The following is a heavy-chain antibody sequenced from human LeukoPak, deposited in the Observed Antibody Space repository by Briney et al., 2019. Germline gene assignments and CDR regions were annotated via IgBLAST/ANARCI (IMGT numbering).Heavy chain of an antibody. CDR3: AILTDKGSFDM. CDR2: ISWNSGNI. Sequence: GGSLRLSCAASGFTFRDYAMHWVRQPPGKGLEWVSGISWNSGNIGYADSVKGRFTISRDNAKNSLYLQMNCLRAEDMALYYCAILTDKGSFDMWGQGTMVTVSS. V-gene: IGHV3-9*03. J-gene: IGHJ3*02. CDR1: GFTFRDYA. D-gene: IGHD2-15*01.